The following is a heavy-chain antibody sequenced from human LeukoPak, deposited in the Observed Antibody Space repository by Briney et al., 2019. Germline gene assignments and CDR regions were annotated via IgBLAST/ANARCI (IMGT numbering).Heavy chain of an antibody. CDR3: AKDSSPPIGYSYGYSDY. CDR2: ISSSSSWI. D-gene: IGHD5-18*01. J-gene: IGHJ4*02. Sequence: GGSLRLSCAASEFSFSSYSMNWVRQAPGKGLEWVSSISSSSSWIFYADSVKGRFTISRDNAKNSLFLQMNSLRAEDTAVYYCAKDSSPPIGYSYGYSDYWGQGTLVTVSS. V-gene: IGHV3-21*01. CDR1: EFSFSSYS.